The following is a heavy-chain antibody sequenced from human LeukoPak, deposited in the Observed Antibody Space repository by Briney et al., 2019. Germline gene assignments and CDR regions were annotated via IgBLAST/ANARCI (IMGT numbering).Heavy chain of an antibody. D-gene: IGHD2-15*01. J-gene: IGHJ4*02. Sequence: SETLSLTCTVSGGSISSSTYYWGWIRQPPGKGLEWIGSVYYSGSTYYNPSLKSRVTISVDTSKNHLSLKLSSVTAADTAVYYCTRHRSGSRDYYFDYWGQGTLVTVSS. CDR3: TRHRSGSRDYYFDY. CDR1: GGSISSSTYY. CDR2: VYYSGST. V-gene: IGHV4-39*01.